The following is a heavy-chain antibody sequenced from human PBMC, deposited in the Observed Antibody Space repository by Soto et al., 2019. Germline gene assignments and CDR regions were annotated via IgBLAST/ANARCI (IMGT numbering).Heavy chain of an antibody. CDR1: GGIFSNYA. V-gene: IGHV1-69*13. CDR3: ARGSFSSGSHTYYYYGMDV. D-gene: IGHD6-13*01. J-gene: IGHJ6*02. Sequence: SVKVSCKASGGIFSNYAITWVRQAPGQGPEWMRGIIPKFGASNYAQKFQGRVTITADESTTTAYMELSSLRSEDSAVYYCARGSFSSGSHTYYYYGMDVWGQGTTVTVSS. CDR2: IIPKFGAS.